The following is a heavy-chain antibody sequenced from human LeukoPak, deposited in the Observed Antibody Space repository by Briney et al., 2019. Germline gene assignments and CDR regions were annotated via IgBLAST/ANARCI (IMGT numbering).Heavy chain of an antibody. J-gene: IGHJ4*02. CDR1: GGSISSYY. Sequence: SSETLSLTCTVSGGSISSYYWSWIRQPPGKGLEWIGYIYYSGSTNYNPSLKSRVTISVDTSKNQFSLKLSSVTAADTAVYYCARGRDYYDSSGYLSYWGQGTLVTVSS. V-gene: IGHV4-59*01. D-gene: IGHD3-22*01. CDR3: ARGRDYYDSSGYLSY. CDR2: IYYSGST.